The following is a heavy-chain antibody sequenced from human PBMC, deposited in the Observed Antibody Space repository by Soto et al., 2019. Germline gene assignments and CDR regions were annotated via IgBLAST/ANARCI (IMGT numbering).Heavy chain of an antibody. CDR2: ISAYNGNT. D-gene: IGHD3-22*01. V-gene: IGHV1-18*01. Sequence: QVQLVQSGAEVKKPGASVKVSCKASGYTFTSYGISWVRQAPGQGLEWMGWISAYNGNTNYAQKLQGRVTMTTDTSTSTAYMELRSLRSDDTAVYYCASEYYYDSSGYYYYGMDVWGQGTTVTVSS. J-gene: IGHJ6*02. CDR1: GYTFTSYG. CDR3: ASEYYYDSSGYYYYGMDV.